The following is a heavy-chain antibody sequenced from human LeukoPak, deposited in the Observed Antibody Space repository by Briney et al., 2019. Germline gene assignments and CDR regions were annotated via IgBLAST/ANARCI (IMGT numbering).Heavy chain of an antibody. CDR2: INHNGRT. D-gene: IGHD3-10*01. CDR1: GGSLSGYF. Sequence: SETLSLTCAVSGGSLSGYFWGWIRQPPGKGLEWIGEINHNGRTNYNASLKSRVTISADTSKNLLSLKLSSVTAADTAVYYCARVRAEVRGVIKDLDYWGQGTLVTVSS. CDR3: ARVRAEVRGVIKDLDY. V-gene: IGHV4-34*01. J-gene: IGHJ4*02.